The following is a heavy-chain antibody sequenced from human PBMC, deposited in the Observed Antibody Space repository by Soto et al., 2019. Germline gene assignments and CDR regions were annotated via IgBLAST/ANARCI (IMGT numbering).Heavy chain of an antibody. Sequence: ASVKVSCKASGYSFTDYHIHWVRQAPGQGLEWMGWINPYSGGADYAQSFQGRVTMTRDTSISTVYMELSRLRFDDTAVYYCARVIRGAYYNSPLDTWGQGTVVTVSS. CDR1: GYSFTDYH. V-gene: IGHV1-2*02. CDR2: INPYSGGA. J-gene: IGHJ5*02. D-gene: IGHD3-10*01. CDR3: ARVIRGAYYNSPLDT.